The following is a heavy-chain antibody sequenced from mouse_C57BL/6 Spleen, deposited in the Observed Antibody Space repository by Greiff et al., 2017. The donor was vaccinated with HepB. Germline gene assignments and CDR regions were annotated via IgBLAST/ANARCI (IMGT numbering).Heavy chain of an antibody. J-gene: IGHJ2*01. V-gene: IGHV1-69*01. Sequence: VQLQQPGAELVMPGASVKLSCKASGYTFTSYWMHWVKQRPGQGLEWIGEIDPSDSYTNYNRKFKGKSTLTVDKSSSTAYMQLSSLTSEDSAVYYCARGNYGNSVDYWGQGTTLTVSS. D-gene: IGHD2-1*01. CDR2: IDPSDSYT. CDR1: GYTFTSYW. CDR3: ARGNYGNSVDY.